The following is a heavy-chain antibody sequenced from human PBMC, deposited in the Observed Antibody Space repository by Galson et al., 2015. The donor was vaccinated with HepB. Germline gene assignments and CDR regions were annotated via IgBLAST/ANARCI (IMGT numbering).Heavy chain of an antibody. J-gene: IGHJ3*02. D-gene: IGHD3-10*01. V-gene: IGHV3-15*01. CDR1: GFTFSNAW. CDR2: IKSKTDGGTT. Sequence: SLRLSCAASGFTFSNAWMSWVRQAPGKGLEWVGRIKSKTDGGTTDYAAPVKGRFTISRDDSKNTLYLQMNSLKTEDTAVYYCTTDRREIWFGRKGAFDIWGQGTMVTVSS. CDR3: TTDRREIWFGRKGAFDI.